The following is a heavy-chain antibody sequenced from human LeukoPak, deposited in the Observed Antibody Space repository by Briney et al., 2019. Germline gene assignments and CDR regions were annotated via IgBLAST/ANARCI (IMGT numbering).Heavy chain of an antibody. CDR1: GFTFSSYW. CDR3: VRAGGSSWSDF. J-gene: IGHJ4*02. D-gene: IGHD6-13*01. CDR2: INQDGSGN. V-gene: IGHV3-7*01. Sequence: GGSLRLSCAASGFTFSSYWMSWVRQSPGKGLEWVANINQDGSGNHYVDSVKGRFTISRDNAKNSVFVQMNGLRVEDTAVYYCVRAGGSSWSDFWDQGTLVTVSS.